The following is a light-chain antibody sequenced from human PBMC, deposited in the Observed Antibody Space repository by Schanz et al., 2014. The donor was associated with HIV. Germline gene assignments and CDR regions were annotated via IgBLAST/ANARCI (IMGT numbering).Light chain of an antibody. Sequence: QSVLTQPPSASGTPGQRVTISCSGSSSNIGSNYVYWYQQLPGMAPKLLIYSNNQRPSGVPDRFSGSKSGTSASLAISGLQSEDEADYYCAAWDDSLNAAVFGGGTQLTVL. CDR1: SSNIGSNY. J-gene: IGLJ7*01. CDR2: SNN. CDR3: AAWDDSLNAAV. V-gene: IGLV1-44*01.